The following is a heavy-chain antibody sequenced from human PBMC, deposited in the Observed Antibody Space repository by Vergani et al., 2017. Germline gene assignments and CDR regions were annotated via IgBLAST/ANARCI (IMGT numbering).Heavy chain of an antibody. V-gene: IGHV4-34*01. J-gene: IGHJ6*03. Sequence: QVQLQQWGAGLLKPSETLSLTCAVYGGSFSGYYWSWIRQPPGKGLEWIGEINHSGSTNYNPSLKSRVTISVDTSKNQFSLKLSSVNAADTAVYYCARGLRYSNDYYCYYVDVWGKGTTVNVSS. D-gene: IGHD4-11*01. CDR2: INHSGST. CDR1: GGSFSGYY. CDR3: ARGLRYSNDYYCYYVDV.